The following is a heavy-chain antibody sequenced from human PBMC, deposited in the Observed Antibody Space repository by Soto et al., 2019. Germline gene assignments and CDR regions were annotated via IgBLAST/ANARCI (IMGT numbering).Heavy chain of an antibody. J-gene: IGHJ3*01. D-gene: IGHD2-8*01. V-gene: IGHV4-31*03. CDR1: AGSISTINYY. CDR2: ISYSGST. Sequence: QVQLQESGPGLVRPSQTLSLTCTVSAGSISTINYYWSWIRQHPEKGLEWIGYISYSGSTFYLSSLNSRVTISLDTSKKQFSLTLTSVTAADTAVYYCARSAQWDGFDPWGQGTMVTVSS. CDR3: ARSAQWDGFDP.